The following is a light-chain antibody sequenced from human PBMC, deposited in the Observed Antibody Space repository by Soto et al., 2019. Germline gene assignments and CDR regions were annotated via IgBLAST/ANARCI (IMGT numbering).Light chain of an antibody. CDR1: QDVRRN. J-gene: IGKJ1*01. V-gene: IGKV3-15*01. CDR3: QQYVEWPRT. Sequence: EIVMTQSPGTVSVAPGDRATLSCRASQDVRRNLAWYQQKPGQAPRLLFSVASTRATGVPARFTASGSGTDFTLTISSLQSEDFALYYCQQYVEWPRTFGQGTRVEI. CDR2: VAS.